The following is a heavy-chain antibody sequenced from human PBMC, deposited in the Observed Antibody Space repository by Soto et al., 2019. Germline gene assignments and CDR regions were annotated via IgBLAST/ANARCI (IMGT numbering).Heavy chain of an antibody. CDR2: IIPILGIA. CDR3: ARVPSLSGDSSGYYVDY. J-gene: IGHJ4*02. V-gene: IGHV1-69*02. Sequence: QVQLVQSGAEVKKPGSSVKVSCKASGGTFSSYTISWVRQAPGQGLEWMGRIIPILGIANYAQKFQGRVTITADKSTSTAYMELSSLRSEDTAVYYCARVPSLSGDSSGYYVDYWGQGTLVTVSS. CDR1: GGTFSSYT. D-gene: IGHD3-22*01.